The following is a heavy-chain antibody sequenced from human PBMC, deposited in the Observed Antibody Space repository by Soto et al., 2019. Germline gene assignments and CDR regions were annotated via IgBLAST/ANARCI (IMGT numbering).Heavy chain of an antibody. CDR2: ISGSGGST. J-gene: IGHJ6*02. Sequence: EVQLLESGGGLVQPGGSLRLSCAASGFTFSSYAMSWVRQAPGKGLEWVSAISGSGGSTYYADSVKGRFTISRDNSKNTLYLQMNSRRAEDTAVYYCAKVGYSSSSFGMDVWGQGTTVTVSS. V-gene: IGHV3-23*01. CDR1: GFTFSSYA. CDR3: AKVGYSSSSFGMDV. D-gene: IGHD6-13*01.